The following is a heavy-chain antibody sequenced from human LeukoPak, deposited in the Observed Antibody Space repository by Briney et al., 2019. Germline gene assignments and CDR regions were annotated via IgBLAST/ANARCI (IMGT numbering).Heavy chain of an antibody. Sequence: GGSLRLSCAASGFTFSSYGMHWVRQAPGKGLEWVAVISYDGSNKYYADSVKGRFTISRDNSKNTVYLQINSLRGEDTAVYYCAKDRLDGYNFRGMDVWGQGTTVSVSS. CDR1: GFTFSSYG. V-gene: IGHV3-30*18. CDR2: ISYDGSNK. D-gene: IGHD5-24*01. CDR3: AKDRLDGYNFRGMDV. J-gene: IGHJ6*02.